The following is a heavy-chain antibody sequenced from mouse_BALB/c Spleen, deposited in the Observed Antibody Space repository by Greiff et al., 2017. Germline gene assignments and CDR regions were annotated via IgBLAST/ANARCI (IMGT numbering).Heavy chain of an antibody. CDR2: IRSKSNNYAT. CDR3: VRQGWLHYAMDD. Sequence: EADGGLVQPKGSLKLSCAASGFTFNTYAMNWVRQAPGKGLEWVARIRSKSNNYATYYADSVKDRFTISRDDSQSMLYLQMNNLKTEDTAMYYCVRQGWLHYAMDDWGEGTSVTVSS. V-gene: IGHV10-1*02. CDR1: GFTFNTYA. D-gene: IGHD2-3*01. J-gene: IGHJ4*01.